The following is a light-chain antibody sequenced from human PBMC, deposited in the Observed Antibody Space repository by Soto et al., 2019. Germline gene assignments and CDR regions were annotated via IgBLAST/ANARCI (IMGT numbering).Light chain of an antibody. V-gene: IGKV3-20*01. CDR1: QSVGSNF. CDR2: GAS. Sequence: EVVLTQSPVSLSLSPGERATFSCRASQSVGSNFFAWYQQKPGQAPRLLIYGASSRATGNPDRFSGSGSGTDFTLTISRLEPEDFAVYYCQQFESSVTFGQGTKVEI. J-gene: IGKJ1*01. CDR3: QQFESSVT.